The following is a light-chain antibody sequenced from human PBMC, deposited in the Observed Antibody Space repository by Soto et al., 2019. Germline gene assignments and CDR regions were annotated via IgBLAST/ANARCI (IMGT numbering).Light chain of an antibody. CDR3: QPLNEFVT. V-gene: IGKV1-9*01. CDR2: DAS. J-gene: IGKJ3*01. Sequence: DIQLTQSPSFVSASVGDIVTISCRASQTVASYLVWYQQKPGKATKVLITDASKLHSGVPSRFSGSGFGTDFTLTIRGLQPEDIATYYCQPLNEFVTFGPGTKVNI. CDR1: QTVASY.